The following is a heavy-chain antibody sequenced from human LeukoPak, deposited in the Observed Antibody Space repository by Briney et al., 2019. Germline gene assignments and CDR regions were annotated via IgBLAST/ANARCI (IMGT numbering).Heavy chain of an antibody. D-gene: IGHD3-3*01. CDR1: EFTFSSYA. J-gene: IGHJ4*02. Sequence: GGSLRLSCAASEFTFSSYAMSWVRQAPGKGLEWVSAISGSGGSTYYADSVKGRFTISRDNSKNTLYLQMNSLRAEDTAVYYCAKVGEENYDFWSGQYYFDYWGQGTLVTVSS. V-gene: IGHV3-23*01. CDR2: ISGSGGST. CDR3: AKVGEENYDFWSGQYYFDY.